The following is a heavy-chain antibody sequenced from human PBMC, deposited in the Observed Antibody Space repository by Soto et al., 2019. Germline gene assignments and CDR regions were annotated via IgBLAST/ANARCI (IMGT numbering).Heavy chain of an antibody. V-gene: IGHV1-18*01. Sequence: QVQLVQSGDEVRKPGSSVKVSCKASGYIFVNYGIAWVRQAPGQGLEWMGWISPYSGNTTYASKVQGRLTMTTDTSTSTAYMDLGSPTSDDTAVYYCAMVDNYVTPTPQDVWGQGTTVTVSS. CDR1: GYIFVNYG. CDR3: AMVDNYVTPTPQDV. D-gene: IGHD3-16*01. CDR2: ISPYSGNT. J-gene: IGHJ6*02.